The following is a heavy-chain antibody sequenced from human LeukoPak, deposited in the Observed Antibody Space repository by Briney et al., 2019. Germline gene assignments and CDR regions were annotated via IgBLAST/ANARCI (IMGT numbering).Heavy chain of an antibody. CDR3: ARSGYCSSSSCYAFDM. CDR2: IYPGDSDT. J-gene: IGHJ3*02. V-gene: IGHV5-51*01. Sequence: GESLKISCKGSGYSFTNYWIGWVRQMPGKGLEGMGIIYPGDSDTRYSPSFQGQVTISADKSISTAYLQWSSLKASDTAMYYCARSGYCSSSSCYAFDMWGQGTMVTVSS. D-gene: IGHD2-2*01. CDR1: GYSFTNYW.